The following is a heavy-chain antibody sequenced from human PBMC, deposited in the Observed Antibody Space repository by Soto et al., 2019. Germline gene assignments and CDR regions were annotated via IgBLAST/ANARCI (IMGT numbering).Heavy chain of an antibody. CDR3: PRPHTTPPSRSFGP. J-gene: IGHJ5*02. CDR1: GYAFTAYY. Sequence: ASVKVSCKASGYAFTAYYLHWLRQAPGQGLEWMGWINPNSGSTKYEQKCQFRVTMTRDTATSTSYLELNNLGSADTSFYDCPRPHTTPPSRSFGPSGEGTLVTVAS. D-gene: IGHD1-1*01. V-gene: IGHV1-2*02. CDR2: INPNSGST.